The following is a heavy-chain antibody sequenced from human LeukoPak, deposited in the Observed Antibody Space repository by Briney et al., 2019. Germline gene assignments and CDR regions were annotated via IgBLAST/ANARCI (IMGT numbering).Heavy chain of an antibody. J-gene: IGHJ4*02. CDR2: IYHSGII. CDR1: GYSISSTYY. D-gene: IGHD3-22*01. CDR3: ARVMDYYDGSGYPPPAAADY. Sequence: SETLSLTRAVSGYSISSTYYWGWFRQPPGKGLEWIGSIYHSGIIYYNPSLKSRVAISVDTSKNQFSLKLSSVTAADTAVYYCARVMDYYDGSGYPPPAAADYWGQGTLVTVSS. V-gene: IGHV4-38-2*01.